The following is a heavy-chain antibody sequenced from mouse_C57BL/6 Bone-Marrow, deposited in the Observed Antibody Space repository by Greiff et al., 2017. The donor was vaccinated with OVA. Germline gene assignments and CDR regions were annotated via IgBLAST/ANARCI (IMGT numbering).Heavy chain of an antibody. CDR3: ARGRYGSSSSWFAY. CDR1: GYTFTSYG. V-gene: IGHV1-81*01. Sequence: VKLVESGAELARPGASVKLSCKASGYTFTSYGISWVKQRTGQGLEWIGEIYPRSGNTYYNEKFKGKATLTADKSSSTAYMELRSLSSEDSAVYFCARGRYGSSSSWFAYWGQGTLVTVSA. D-gene: IGHD1-1*01. J-gene: IGHJ3*01. CDR2: IYPRSGNT.